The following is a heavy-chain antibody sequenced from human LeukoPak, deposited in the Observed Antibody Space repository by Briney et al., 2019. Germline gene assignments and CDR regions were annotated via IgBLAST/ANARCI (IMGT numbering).Heavy chain of an antibody. Sequence: SETLSLTCTVSGGSISSSSYYWGWIRQPPGKGLEWIGSIYYSGSIYYNPSLKSRVTISVDTSKNQFSLKLSSVTAADTAVYYCARRHRGYSYGYGDYWGQGTLVTVSS. CDR1: GGSISSSSYY. CDR2: IYYSGSI. J-gene: IGHJ4*02. D-gene: IGHD5-18*01. CDR3: ARRHRGYSYGYGDY. V-gene: IGHV4-39*01.